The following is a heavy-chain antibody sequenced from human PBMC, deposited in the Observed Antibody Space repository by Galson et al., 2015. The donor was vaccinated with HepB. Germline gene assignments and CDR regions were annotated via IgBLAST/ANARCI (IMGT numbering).Heavy chain of an antibody. V-gene: IGHV1-2*02. D-gene: IGHD1-26*01. CDR3: ARESGYSGSLGDY. Sequence: SVKVSCKASGYTFTGYYMHWVRQAPGQGLEWMGWINPNSGGTNYAQKFQDRVTMTRDTSISTAYMELSRLRSDDTAVYYCARESGYSGSLGDYWGQGTLVTVSS. CDR2: INPNSGGT. J-gene: IGHJ4*02. CDR1: GYTFTGYY.